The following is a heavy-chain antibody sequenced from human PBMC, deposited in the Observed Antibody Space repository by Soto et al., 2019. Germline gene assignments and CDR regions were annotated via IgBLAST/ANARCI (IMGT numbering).Heavy chain of an antibody. CDR1: GFTFSSCA. Sequence: GGSLRLSCAASGFTFSSCAMHWVRQAPGKGLEWVAVISYDGSNKYYADSVKGRFTISRDNSKNTLYLQMNSLRAEDTAVYYCARTVTPSPYYYYGMDVWGQGTTVTVSS. J-gene: IGHJ6*02. V-gene: IGHV3-30-3*01. CDR2: ISYDGSNK. D-gene: IGHD4-4*01. CDR3: ARTVTPSPYYYYGMDV.